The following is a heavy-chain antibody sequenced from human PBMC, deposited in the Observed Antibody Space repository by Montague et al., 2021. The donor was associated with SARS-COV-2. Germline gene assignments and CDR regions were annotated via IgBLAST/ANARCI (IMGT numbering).Heavy chain of an antibody. CDR1: GYSISSGDY. Sequence: SETLSLTCTVSGYSISSGDYWCCIRQPPGKELVWCGRNYHSGSTYYNPPLKSRGTISVDTTKNQLSLTLISLTAADTAVYYSWGGVGSPYYYYGMDVWGQGTTVTVSS. D-gene: IGHD3-16*01. CDR2: NYHSGST. V-gene: IGHV4-38-2*02. J-gene: IGHJ6*02. CDR3: WGGVGSPYYYYGMDV.